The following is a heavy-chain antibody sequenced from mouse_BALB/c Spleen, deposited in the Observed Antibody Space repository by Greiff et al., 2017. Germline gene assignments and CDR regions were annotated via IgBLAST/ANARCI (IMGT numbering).Heavy chain of an antibody. Sequence: QVQLKQPGAELVKPGASVKLSCKASGYTFTSYWMHWVKQRPGQGLEWIGEINPSNGRTNYNEKFKSKATLTVDKSSSTAYMQLSSLTSEDSAVYYCARGTTGSYAMDDWGQGTSVTVSS. CDR1: GYTFTSYW. V-gene: IGHV1S81*02. CDR2: INPSNGRT. CDR3: ARGTTGSYAMDD. J-gene: IGHJ4*01. D-gene: IGHD1-1*01.